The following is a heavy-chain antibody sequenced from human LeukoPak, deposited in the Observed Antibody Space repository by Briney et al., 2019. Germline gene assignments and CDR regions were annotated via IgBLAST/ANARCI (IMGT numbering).Heavy chain of an antibody. J-gene: IGHJ3*02. V-gene: IGHV3-48*03. Sequence: GGSLRLSCGASGFTFSSYEMTWVRQAPGKGLEWVSYIVGSGETIYYADSVKGRFTISRDNAKNSLYLQMNSLRAEDTADYYCVRDRTVGSGKNAFDMWGQGTMVTVSS. CDR1: GFTFSSYE. D-gene: IGHD3-10*01. CDR2: IVGSGETI. CDR3: VRDRTVGSGKNAFDM.